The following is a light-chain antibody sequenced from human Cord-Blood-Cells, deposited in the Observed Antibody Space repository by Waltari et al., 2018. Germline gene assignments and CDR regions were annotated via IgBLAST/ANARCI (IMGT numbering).Light chain of an antibody. CDR2: AAS. CDR1: QSISSY. V-gene: IGKV1-39*01. Sequence: DIQMNQSPSSLSASVGDRVTITCRASQSISSYLNWYQQKPGKAPKLLIYAASSLQSGVPSRISGSGSGTDFTLTICSLQPEDFATYYCQQSYSTPFTFGPGTKVLIK. CDR3: QQSYSTPFT. J-gene: IGKJ3*01.